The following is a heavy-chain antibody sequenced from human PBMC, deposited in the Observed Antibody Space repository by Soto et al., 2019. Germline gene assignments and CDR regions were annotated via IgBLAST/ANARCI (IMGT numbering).Heavy chain of an antibody. CDR3: ARRTSSYDSSGYYRTGQFDY. J-gene: IGHJ4*02. CDR1: GFTFSSYW. D-gene: IGHD3-22*01. Sequence: PGDSLRLSFEASGFTFSSYWLSWFRQAPGSGLEWVANIKQDGREKYYVDSVKGRFTISRDNAKNSLYLQMNSLRAEDTVVYYCARRTSSYDSSGYYRTGQFDYWGQGT. V-gene: IGHV3-7*01. CDR2: IKQDGREK.